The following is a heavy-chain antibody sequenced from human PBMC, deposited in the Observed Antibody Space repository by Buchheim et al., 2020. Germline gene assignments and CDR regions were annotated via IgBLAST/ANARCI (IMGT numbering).Heavy chain of an antibody. CDR3: ARDPGIAVAGTGLDL. CDR1: GFTFSSYW. D-gene: IGHD6-19*01. J-gene: IGHJ6*02. V-gene: IGHV3-74*01. CDR2: INGDGTTT. Sequence: EVQLVESGGGLVQPGGSLRLSCAASGFTFSSYWMHWVRQAPGKGLVWVSRINGDGTTTSYADSGKGRFTISRDTAENTLYLQMNSLRAEDTAVYYCARDPGIAVAGTGLDLWGQGTT.